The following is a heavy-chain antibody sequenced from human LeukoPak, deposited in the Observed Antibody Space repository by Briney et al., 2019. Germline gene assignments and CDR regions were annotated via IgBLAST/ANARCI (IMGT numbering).Heavy chain of an antibody. CDR3: ARLAAAGIGYYYYYMDV. V-gene: IGHV4-31*03. Sequence: SETLSLTCTVSGGSISSGGYYWSWIRQHPGKGLEWIGYIYYSGSTYYNPSLKSRVTISVDTSKNQSSLKLSSVTAADTAVYYCARLAAAGIGYYYYYMDVWGKGTTVTVSS. CDR1: GGSISSGGYY. D-gene: IGHD6-13*01. CDR2: IYYSGST. J-gene: IGHJ6*03.